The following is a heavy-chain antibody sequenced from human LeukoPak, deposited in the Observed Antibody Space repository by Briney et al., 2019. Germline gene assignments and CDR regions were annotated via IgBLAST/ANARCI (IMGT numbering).Heavy chain of an antibody. D-gene: IGHD6-19*01. V-gene: IGHV3-7*03. Sequence: GGSLRLSCAASGFTLSSYWMSWVRQAPGKGLEWVANIKQDGSEKYYVDSVKGRFTISRDNAKNTLYLQMNSLRAEDTAVYYCAKSGQWLVPQGLDYWGQGTLVTVSS. CDR2: IKQDGSEK. CDR3: AKSGQWLVPQGLDY. CDR1: GFTLSSYW. J-gene: IGHJ4*02.